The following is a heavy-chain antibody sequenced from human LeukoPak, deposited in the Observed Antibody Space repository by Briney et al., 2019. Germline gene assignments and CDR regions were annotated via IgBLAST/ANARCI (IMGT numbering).Heavy chain of an antibody. Sequence: GGSLRLSCAASGFTFSVSGMHWVRQGPGKGLEWVAVISFDGSNKYYADSVKGRFTISRDDSENTLYLQMNSLRGEDTAVYYCAHIGDSFDYWGQGTLVTVSS. CDR2: ISFDGSNK. CDR3: AHIGDSFDY. J-gene: IGHJ4*02. V-gene: IGHV3-30*03. CDR1: GFTFSVSG. D-gene: IGHD4-17*01.